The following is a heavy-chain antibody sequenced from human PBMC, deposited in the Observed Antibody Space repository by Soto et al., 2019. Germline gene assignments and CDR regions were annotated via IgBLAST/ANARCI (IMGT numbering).Heavy chain of an antibody. Sequence: WGVLRLSFAAPWFTLCSYGISRVRQAPGKGLEWVSAIGGSGGSTYYADSVKGRFTISRDNSKNTLYLQMNSLRAEDTAVYYCAKDRIIMNYWGQGTLVTVSS. CDR1: WFTLCSYG. D-gene: IGHD2-15*01. J-gene: IGHJ4*02. CDR2: IGGSGGST. V-gene: IGHV3-23*01. CDR3: AKDRIIMNY.